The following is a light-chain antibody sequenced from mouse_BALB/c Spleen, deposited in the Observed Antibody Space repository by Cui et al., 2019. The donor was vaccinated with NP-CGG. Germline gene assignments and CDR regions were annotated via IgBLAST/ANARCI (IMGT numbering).Light chain of an antibody. J-gene: IGLJ1*01. V-gene: IGLV1*01. CDR2: ATN. Sequence: QAVVTQESALTTSPGETVTLTCRSSTGAVTTSNYANWVQEKPDHLFTGLIGATNNRAPGVPARFSVSLIVDKPALTTTGAQTEDEAIYFCALWYSNHWVFGGGTKLTVL. CDR3: ALWYSNHWV. CDR1: TGAVTTSNY.